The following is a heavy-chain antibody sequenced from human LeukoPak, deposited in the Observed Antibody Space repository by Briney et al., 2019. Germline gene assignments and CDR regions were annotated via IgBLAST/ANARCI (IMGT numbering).Heavy chain of an antibody. CDR1: GYTFTSYG. CDR3: ARDELLRCDY. Sequence: ASVKVSCKASGYTFTSYGISWVRQAPGQGLEWMRWIGAYNGNTNYAQILQGRVTMTTDTSTSTAYMELRSLRSDDTAVYYCARDELLRCDYWGQGTLVTVSS. J-gene: IGHJ4*02. V-gene: IGHV1-18*01. D-gene: IGHD1-26*01. CDR2: IGAYNGNT.